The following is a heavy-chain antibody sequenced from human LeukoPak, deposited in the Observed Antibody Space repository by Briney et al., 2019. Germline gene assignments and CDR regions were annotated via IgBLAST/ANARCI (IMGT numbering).Heavy chain of an antibody. Sequence: ASVKVSCKASGGTFSSYAISWVRQAPGQGLEWMGGIIPILGIANYAQKFQGRVTITADKSTSTAYMEQSSLRSDDTAVYYCARKVILKDIVTTSPFHYWGQGTLVTVSS. CDR1: GGTFSSYA. CDR3: ARKVILKDIVTTSPFHY. J-gene: IGHJ4*02. V-gene: IGHV1-69*04. D-gene: IGHD5-12*01. CDR2: IIPILGIA.